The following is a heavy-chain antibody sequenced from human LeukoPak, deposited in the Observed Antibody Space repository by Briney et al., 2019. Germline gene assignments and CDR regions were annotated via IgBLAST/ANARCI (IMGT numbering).Heavy chain of an antibody. J-gene: IGHJ6*02. Sequence: GRSLRLSCAASGFTFDDYAMHWVRQAPGKGLEWVSGTSWNSDSIGYADSVKGRFTISRDNAKNSLYLQMNSLRAEDTALYYCAKDGYGSGSYYYGVDVWGQGTTVTVSS. D-gene: IGHD3-10*01. CDR3: AKDGYGSGSYYYGVDV. CDR2: TSWNSDSI. V-gene: IGHV3-9*01. CDR1: GFTFDDYA.